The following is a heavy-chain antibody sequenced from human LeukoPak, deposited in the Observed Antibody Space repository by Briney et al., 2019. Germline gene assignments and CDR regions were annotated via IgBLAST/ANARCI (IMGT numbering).Heavy chain of an antibody. Sequence: ASVKVSCKASGYTFTSYAVNWVRQAPGQGLEWMGWINTNTGNPTYAQGFTGRFVFSLDTSVSTAYLQISSLKAEDTAVYYCGRGGYYYYYYMDVWGKGTTVTVSS. CDR2: INTNTGNP. CDR1: GYTFTSYA. J-gene: IGHJ6*03. V-gene: IGHV7-4-1*02. D-gene: IGHD3-10*01. CDR3: GRGGYYYYYYMDV.